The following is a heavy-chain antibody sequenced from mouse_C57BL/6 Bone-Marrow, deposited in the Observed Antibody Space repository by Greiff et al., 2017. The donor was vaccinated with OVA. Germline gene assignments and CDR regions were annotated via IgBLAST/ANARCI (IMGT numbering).Heavy chain of an antibody. J-gene: IGHJ1*03. D-gene: IGHD2-2*01. CDR3: ARWYGYYWYFDV. Sequence: VQLQQSGAELVRPGTSVKVSCKASGYAFTNYLIEWVKQRPGQGLEWIGVINPGSGGTNYNEKFKGKATLTADKSSSTAYMQLSSLTSEDSAVYFCARWYGYYWYFDVWGTGTTVTVSS. CDR2: INPGSGGT. V-gene: IGHV1-54*01. CDR1: GYAFTNYL.